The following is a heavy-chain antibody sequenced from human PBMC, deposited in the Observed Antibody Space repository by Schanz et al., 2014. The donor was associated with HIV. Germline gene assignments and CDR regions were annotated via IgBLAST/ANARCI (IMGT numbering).Heavy chain of an antibody. CDR2: ISGSGGST. CDR1: GFTFSSYA. V-gene: IGHV3-23*04. J-gene: IGHJ4*02. CDR3: AKGSTLGIAVAGAFDN. Sequence: VQLVESGGGVVQPGRSLRLSCAASGFTFSSYAMSWVRQAPGKGLEWVSAISGSGGSTYYADSVKGRFTISRDNSKNTVYLQMNSLRAEDTAVYYCAKGSTLGIAVAGAFDNWGQGTLVTVSS. D-gene: IGHD6-19*01.